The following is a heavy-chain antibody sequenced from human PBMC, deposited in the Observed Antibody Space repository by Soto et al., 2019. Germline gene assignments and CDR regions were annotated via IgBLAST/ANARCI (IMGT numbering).Heavy chain of an antibody. V-gene: IGHV3-23*01. CDR2: ISGSGGNT. CDR1: GFTFKSHT. D-gene: IGHD6-13*01. J-gene: IGHJ4*02. Sequence: LRLSCAAFGFTFKSHTMNWVRQAPGKGLEWVSSISGSGGNTYYADSVKGRFTISRDNSKSTLYLQMNSLRAEDTAVYYCAKENGYSSSWFEFDYWGQGTLVTVSS. CDR3: AKENGYSSSWFEFDY.